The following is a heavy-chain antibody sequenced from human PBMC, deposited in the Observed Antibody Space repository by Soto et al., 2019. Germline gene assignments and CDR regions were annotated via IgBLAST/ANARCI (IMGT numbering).Heavy chain of an antibody. CDR3: ASGKDYYDSSASLSGFDY. CDR2: IIPIFGTA. J-gene: IGHJ4*02. V-gene: IGHV1-69*13. Sequence: RASVKVSCKASGGTFSSYAISWVRQAPGQGLEWMGGIIPIFGTANYAQKFQGRVTITADESTSTAYMELSSLRSEDTAVYYCASGKDYYDSSASLSGFDYWGQGTLVTVSS. CDR1: GGTFSSYA. D-gene: IGHD3-22*01.